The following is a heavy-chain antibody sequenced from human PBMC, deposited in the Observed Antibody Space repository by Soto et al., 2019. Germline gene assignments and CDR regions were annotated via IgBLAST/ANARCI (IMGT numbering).Heavy chain of an antibody. D-gene: IGHD1-26*01. J-gene: IGHJ4*02. CDR3: VRDPEEWELTFDR. V-gene: IGHV3-74*03. Sequence: EVQLVESGGGLVQPGGSLRLSCAASGFTFSTYWMHWVRQAPGKGLVWVSRINGDGSDTKYADPVKGRFTISRDNAKNTLYLQMNSLRAEDTAVYYCVRDPEEWELTFDRWGQGTLVTVSS. CDR2: INGDGSDT. CDR1: GFTFSTYW.